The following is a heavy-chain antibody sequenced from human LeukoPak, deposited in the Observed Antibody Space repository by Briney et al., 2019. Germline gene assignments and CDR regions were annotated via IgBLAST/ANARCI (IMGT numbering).Heavy chain of an antibody. CDR2: ISSSSDYI. CDR1: GFTFSIYS. Sequence: PGGSLRLSCTASGFTFSIYSINWVRQAPGKGLEWVSSISSSSDYIYYADSLKGRFTISRDNAKNPLYLQMNSLRAEDTAVYYCARAPSGYDPYFDYWGQGTLVTVSS. CDR3: ARAPSGYDPYFDY. D-gene: IGHD5-12*01. J-gene: IGHJ4*02. V-gene: IGHV3-21*01.